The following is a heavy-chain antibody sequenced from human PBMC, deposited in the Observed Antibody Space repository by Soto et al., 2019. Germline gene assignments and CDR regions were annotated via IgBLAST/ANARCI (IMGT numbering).Heavy chain of an antibody. V-gene: IGHV3-9*01. CDR1: GCTFDDYA. CDR2: ISWNSGSI. CDR3: AKAGFRVPTPPDY. Sequence: GGSLRLSCAASGCTFDDYAMHWVRQAPGKGLEWVSGISWNSGSIGYADSVKGRFTISRDNAKNSLYLQMNSLRAEDTALYYCAKAGFRVPTPPDYWGQGTLVTVSS. D-gene: IGHD3-10*01. J-gene: IGHJ4*02.